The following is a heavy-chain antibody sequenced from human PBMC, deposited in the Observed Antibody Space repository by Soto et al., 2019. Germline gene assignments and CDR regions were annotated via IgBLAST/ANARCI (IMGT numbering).Heavy chain of an antibody. Sequence: GGSLRLSCEASGFTFSGFAMTWVRQAPGKGLEWVSSISSRSSSTCYADSVKGRFTISRDNAQNSLFLQMNTLRPEDTAMYYSARVAYWGPGTQVTVSS. V-gene: IGHV3-21*01. CDR2: ISSRSSST. J-gene: IGHJ4*02. CDR3: ARVAY. CDR1: GFTFSGFA.